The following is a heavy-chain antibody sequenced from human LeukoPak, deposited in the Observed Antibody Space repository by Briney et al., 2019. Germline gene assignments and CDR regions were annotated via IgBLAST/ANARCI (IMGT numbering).Heavy chain of an antibody. D-gene: IGHD2-15*01. CDR2: TYYRSKWFS. CDR3: AGARGYLEN. V-gene: IGHV6-1*01. J-gene: IGHJ4*02. Sequence: SQTLSLTCAVSGDIVSSNSAAWNWLRQARSRGREWLVRTYYRSKWFSAYALSVRSRITIKPDTSKNQFTLQLNSVTPEDTAVYYCAGARGYLENWGQGTLVTVSS. CDR1: GDIVSSNSAA.